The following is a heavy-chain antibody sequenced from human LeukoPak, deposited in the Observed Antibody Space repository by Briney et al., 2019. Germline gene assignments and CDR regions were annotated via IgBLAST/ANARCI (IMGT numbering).Heavy chain of an antibody. CDR1: GYRFTSYW. CDR2: IYPGDSDT. J-gene: IGHJ1*01. V-gene: IGHV5-51*01. D-gene: IGHD3-22*01. Sequence: GESLQISCKGSGYRFTSYWIGWGRQMPGKGLEWMGIIYPGDSDTRYSPSFQGQVTISADKSISTAYLQWSSLKASDTAMYYCARRGSYYDSSGYTAEYFQHWGQGTLVTVSS. CDR3: ARRGSYYDSSGYTAEYFQH.